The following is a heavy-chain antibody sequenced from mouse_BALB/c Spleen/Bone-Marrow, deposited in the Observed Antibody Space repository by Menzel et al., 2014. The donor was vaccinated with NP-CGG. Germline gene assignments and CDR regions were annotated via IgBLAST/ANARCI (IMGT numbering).Heavy chain of an antibody. V-gene: IGHV5-9-3*01. CDR3: ARQIFAVTAGLDY. CDR2: ISSGGSYT. Sequence: EVKLVESGGGLVKPGGSLKLSCAASGFTFSSYAMSWVRQTPEKRLEWVATISSGGSYTYYPDSVKGRFTISRDNAKNSLYRQRSRLRSEDTAMYYCARQIFAVTAGLDYWGQGTTLTVSS. CDR1: GFTFSSYA. J-gene: IGHJ2*01. D-gene: IGHD1-1*01.